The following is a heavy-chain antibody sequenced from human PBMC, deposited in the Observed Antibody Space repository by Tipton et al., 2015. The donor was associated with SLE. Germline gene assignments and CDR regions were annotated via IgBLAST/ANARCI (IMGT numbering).Heavy chain of an antibody. Sequence: TLSLTCTVSDGSIRSTNYYWGWIRQPPGKGLEWIGSIFYTGSTYYNPSFKSRVSFSIDTSKHQFSLKLNSVTAPDTAIYYCARYMLGAFDLWGPGTLVTVSS. V-gene: IGHV4-39*07. D-gene: IGHD2-8*01. CDR3: ARYMLGAFDL. CDR2: IFYTGST. J-gene: IGHJ3*01. CDR1: DGSIRSTNYY.